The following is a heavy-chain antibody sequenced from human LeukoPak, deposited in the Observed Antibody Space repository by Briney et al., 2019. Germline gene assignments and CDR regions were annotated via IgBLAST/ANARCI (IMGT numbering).Heavy chain of an antibody. V-gene: IGHV3-64*01. CDR2: ISSNGGST. J-gene: IGHJ4*02. Sequence: GGSLRLSCATSGFTFSSYAMHWVRQAPGKGLEYVSAISSNGGSTYYANSVKGRFTISRDNSKNTLYLQMGSLRAEDMAVYYCARAGQLVSFFDYWGQGTLVTVFS. CDR3: ARAGQLVSFFDY. CDR1: GFTFSSYA. D-gene: IGHD6-6*01.